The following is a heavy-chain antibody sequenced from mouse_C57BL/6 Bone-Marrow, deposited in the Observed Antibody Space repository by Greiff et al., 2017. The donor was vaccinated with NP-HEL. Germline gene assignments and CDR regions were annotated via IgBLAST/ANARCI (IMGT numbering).Heavy chain of an antibody. D-gene: IGHD1-1*01. CDR1: GFTFSDYG. J-gene: IGHJ4*01. V-gene: IGHV5-17*01. CDR3: ATTTVVAHYAMDY. Sequence: EVKVVESGGGLVKPGGSLKLSCAASGFTFSDYGMHWVRQAPEKGLEWVAYISSGSSTIYYADTVKGRFTISRDNAKNTLFLQMTSLRSEDTAMYYCATTTVVAHYAMDYWGQGTSVTVSS. CDR2: ISSGSSTI.